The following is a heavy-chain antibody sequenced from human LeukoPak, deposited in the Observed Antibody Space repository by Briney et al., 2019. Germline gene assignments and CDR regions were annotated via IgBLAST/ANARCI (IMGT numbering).Heavy chain of an antibody. D-gene: IGHD3-10*01. V-gene: IGHV3-66*01. J-gene: IGHJ3*02. CDR3: ARDAERIRATEGLDI. CDR2: TYIDGTT. CDR1: GFTITSNY. Sequence: GGCLRLSCAASGFTITSNYMSWVRQAPGKGLEWVSITYIDGTTYYADSVKGRFTISRDSSKNTLYVQMNSLRVKDTAIYYCARDAERIRATEGLDIWGQGTMVTVSS.